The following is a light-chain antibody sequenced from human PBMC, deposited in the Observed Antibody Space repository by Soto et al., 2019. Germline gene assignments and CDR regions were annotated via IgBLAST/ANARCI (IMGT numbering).Light chain of an antibody. J-gene: IGKJ1*01. CDR3: QQFSSYWT. Sequence: DIQMTQSPSTLSASVGDRVTITCRASQSISSWLAWCQQKPGKAPKLLISDASSLESGVPSRFSGDRSGTEFTLTINSLRPEDVATYFCQQFSSYWTFGQGTKVDIK. CDR1: QSISSW. CDR2: DAS. V-gene: IGKV1-5*01.